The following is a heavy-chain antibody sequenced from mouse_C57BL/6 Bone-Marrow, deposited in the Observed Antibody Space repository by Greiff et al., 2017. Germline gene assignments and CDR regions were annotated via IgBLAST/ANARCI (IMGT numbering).Heavy chain of an antibody. V-gene: IGHV6-3*01. D-gene: IGHD1-1*01. CDR2: IRLKSDNYAT. J-gene: IGHJ3*01. CDR1: GFTFSNYW. CDR3: TDYYYGSSLFAY. Sequence: EVTLMESGGGLVQPGGSMKLSCVASGFTFSNYWMNWVRQSPGKGLEWVAQIRLKSDNYATHYAESVKGRFTISRDDSKSSVYLQMNNLRAEDTGIYYCTDYYYGSSLFAYWGQGTLVTVSA.